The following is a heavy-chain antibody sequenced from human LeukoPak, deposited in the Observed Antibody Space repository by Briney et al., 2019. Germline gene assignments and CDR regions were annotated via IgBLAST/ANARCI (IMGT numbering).Heavy chain of an antibody. Sequence: SETLSLTCTVSGGSISSYSWTWVRQPPGKGLEWIGYIYYSGSTNYNPSPKSRVTISVDTSKNQFSLRLSSVTAADTAVYYCARQDWVAAPASLDYYYMDVWGKGTTVTVSS. V-gene: IGHV4-59*08. CDR3: ARQDWVAAPASLDYYYMDV. D-gene: IGHD6-13*01. CDR1: GGSISSYS. J-gene: IGHJ6*03. CDR2: IYYSGST.